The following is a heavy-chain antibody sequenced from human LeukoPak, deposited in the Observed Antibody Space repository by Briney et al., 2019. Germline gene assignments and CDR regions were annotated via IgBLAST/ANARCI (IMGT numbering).Heavy chain of an antibody. CDR1: GFTFSGYA. V-gene: IGHV3-23*01. Sequence: PGGSLRLSCAASGFTFSGYAMSWVRQAPGKGLEWVSAISDSGNTYHADSVKGRFTISRDSSKNTLFLQMDRLRPEDAAVYYCAKAPVTTCRGAYCYPFDYWGQGTLVTVSS. CDR3: AKAPVTTCRGAYCYPFDY. D-gene: IGHD2-21*01. CDR2: ISDSGNT. J-gene: IGHJ4*02.